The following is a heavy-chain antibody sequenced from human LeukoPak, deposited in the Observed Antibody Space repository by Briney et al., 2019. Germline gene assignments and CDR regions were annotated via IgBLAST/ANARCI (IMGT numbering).Heavy chain of an antibody. J-gene: IGHJ6*03. CDR3: VKDQKKGYSYGYVFYYYMDV. D-gene: IGHD5-18*01. CDR1: GFTFSTYG. CDR2: IRYDGSNK. Sequence: SGGSLRLSCAASGFTFSTYGMHWVRQAPGKGLEWVAFIRYDGSNKYYADSVKGRFTISRDNSKDTLYLQMNSLRAEDTAVYYCVKDQKKGYSYGYVFYYYMDVWGKGTTVTISS. V-gene: IGHV3-30*02.